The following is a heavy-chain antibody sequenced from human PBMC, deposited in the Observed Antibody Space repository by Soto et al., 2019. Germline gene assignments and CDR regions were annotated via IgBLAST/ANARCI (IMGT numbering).Heavy chain of an antibody. CDR1: GFTFSSYN. CDR2: ISSSSNYI. Sequence: EVQLVESGGGLVKPGGSLRLSCTASGFTFSSYNMNWVRQAPGKGLEWVSSISSSSNYIYYADSMKGRFTISRDNAKNSLYLQMNSLRAEDTAVYYCARENAYGDPNSFDYWGKGTLVTVSS. CDR3: ARENAYGDPNSFDY. J-gene: IGHJ4*02. V-gene: IGHV3-21*02. D-gene: IGHD4-17*01.